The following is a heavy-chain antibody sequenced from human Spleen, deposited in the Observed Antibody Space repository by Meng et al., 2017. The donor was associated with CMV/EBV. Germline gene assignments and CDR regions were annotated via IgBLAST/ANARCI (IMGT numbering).Heavy chain of an antibody. V-gene: IGHV3-21*01. CDR3: ARIETFIGPDVFDI. CDR1: GFTFSTHS. Sequence: GESLKISCAASGFTFSTHSMNWVRQVPGKGLEWISSISSTGSYIHYGESVKGRFTISRDNAKKSLYLRINSLRVEDTAVYYCARIETFIGPDVFDIWGQGTMVTVSS. D-gene: IGHD2-15*01. CDR2: ISSTGSYI. J-gene: IGHJ3*02.